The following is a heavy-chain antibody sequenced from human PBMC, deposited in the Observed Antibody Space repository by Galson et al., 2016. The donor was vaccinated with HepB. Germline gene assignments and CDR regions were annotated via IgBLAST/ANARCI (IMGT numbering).Heavy chain of an antibody. Sequence: QSGAEVKKPGESLKISCKGSGYSFANYWIGWVRQMPGKGLEWMGIIYPDDSDTRYSPSLQGQVTISVDKSIDTAYLQWSSLKASDTAMYYCAIREPPYISDNRVPFDYWGQGTLVTVSS. CDR1: GYSFANYW. J-gene: IGHJ4*01. CDR3: AIREPPYISDNRVPFDY. CDR2: IYPDDSDT. V-gene: IGHV5-51*01. D-gene: IGHD6-19*01.